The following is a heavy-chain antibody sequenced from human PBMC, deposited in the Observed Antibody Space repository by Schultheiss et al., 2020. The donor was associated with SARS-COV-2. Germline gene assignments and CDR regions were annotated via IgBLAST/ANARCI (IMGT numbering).Heavy chain of an antibody. Sequence: SETLSLTCTVSGGSISSYYWSWIRQPPGKGLEWIGSIYYSGSTYYNPSLKSRVTISVDTSKNQFSLKLSSVTAADTAVYSCARVRVYCGGDCYSGLGYYYGMDVWGQGTTVTVSS. CDR2: IYYSGST. D-gene: IGHD2-21*02. CDR3: ARVRVYCGGDCYSGLGYYYGMDV. CDR1: GGSISSYY. V-gene: IGHV4-59*12. J-gene: IGHJ6*02.